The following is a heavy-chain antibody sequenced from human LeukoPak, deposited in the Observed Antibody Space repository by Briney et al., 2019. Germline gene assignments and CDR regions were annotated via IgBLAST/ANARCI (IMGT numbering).Heavy chain of an antibody. Sequence: ASVKVSCKASGYTFTSYFMHWVRQAPGKGLEWMGGFDPEDGETIYAQKFQGRVTMTEDTSTDTAYMELSSLRSEDTAVYYCATSNWNRYYYYYGMDVWGQGTTVTVSS. J-gene: IGHJ6*02. CDR3: ATSNWNRYYYYYGMDV. V-gene: IGHV1-24*01. D-gene: IGHD1-20*01. CDR1: GYTFTSYF. CDR2: FDPEDGET.